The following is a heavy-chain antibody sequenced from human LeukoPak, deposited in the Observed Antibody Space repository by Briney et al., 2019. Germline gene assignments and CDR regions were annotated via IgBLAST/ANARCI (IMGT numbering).Heavy chain of an antibody. CDR1: GYTFTSYY. CDR2: INPSGGST. D-gene: IGHD3-10*02. V-gene: IGHV1-46*04. CDR3: ARGRMFPDY. J-gene: IGHJ4*02. Sequence: ASVKVSCKASGYTFTSYYMHWVRQAPGQGLEWMGIINPSGGSTSYAQKLQGRVTMTRETSTSTFYMELSRLRSEDTAVYYGARGRMFPDYSGPGNPVTVSS.